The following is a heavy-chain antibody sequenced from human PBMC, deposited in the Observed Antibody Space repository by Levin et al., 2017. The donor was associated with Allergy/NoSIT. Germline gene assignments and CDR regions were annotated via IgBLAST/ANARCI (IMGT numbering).Heavy chain of an antibody. J-gene: IGHJ4*02. V-gene: IGHV1-3*01. D-gene: IGHD6-19*01. CDR1: GSTFTSYA. CDR3: ARVYDSSGWPLFDY. CDR2: INAGNGNT. Sequence: GGSLRLSCKASGSTFTSYAMHWVRQAPGQRLEWMGWINAGNGNTKYSQKFQGRVTITRDTSASTAYMELSSLRSEDTAVYYCARVYDSSGWPLFDYWGQGTLVTVSS.